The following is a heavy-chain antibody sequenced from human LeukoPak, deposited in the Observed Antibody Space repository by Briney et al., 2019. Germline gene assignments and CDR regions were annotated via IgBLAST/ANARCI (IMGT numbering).Heavy chain of an antibody. J-gene: IGHJ5*02. CDR2: IYYSGST. CDR1: GGSFSGYY. V-gene: IGHV4-59*01. Sequence: SETLSLTCAVYGGSFSGYYWSWIRQPPGKGLEWIGYIYYSGSTNYNPSLKSRVTISVDTSKNQFSLKLSSVTAADTAVYYCARGVYYGSGSYYNVFFARGRFDPWGQGTLVTVSS. D-gene: IGHD3-10*01. CDR3: ARGVYYGSGSYYNVFFARGRFDP.